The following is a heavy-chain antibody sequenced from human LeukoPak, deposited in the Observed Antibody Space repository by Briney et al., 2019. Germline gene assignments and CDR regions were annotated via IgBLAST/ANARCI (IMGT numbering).Heavy chain of an antibody. CDR3: ARNVYNFDY. J-gene: IGHJ4*02. CDR2: ISYDGSNK. Sequence: GGSLRLSCAASGFTFSSCGFHWVRQAPGKGLEWVALISYDGSNKYYADSVKGRFTISRDNAQNSLYLQMSSLRAEDTAVYYCARNVYNFDYWGQGTLVTVSS. CDR1: GFTFSSCG. V-gene: IGHV3-30*03. D-gene: IGHD3-10*02.